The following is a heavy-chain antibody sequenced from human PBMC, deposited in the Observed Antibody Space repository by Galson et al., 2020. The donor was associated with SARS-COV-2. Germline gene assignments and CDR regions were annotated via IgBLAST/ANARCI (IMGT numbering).Heavy chain of an antibody. D-gene: IGHD5-12*01. V-gene: IGHV3-53*01. J-gene: IGHJ3*02. CDR3: ARERATDTEDAFDI. CDR1: GFTVSSNY. CDR2: IYSGGST. Sequence: GESLKISCAASGFTVSSNYMSWVRQAPGKGLEWVSVIYSGGSTYYADSVKGRFTISRDNSKNTLYLQMNSLRAEDTAVYYCARERATDTEDAFDIWGQGTMVTVSS.